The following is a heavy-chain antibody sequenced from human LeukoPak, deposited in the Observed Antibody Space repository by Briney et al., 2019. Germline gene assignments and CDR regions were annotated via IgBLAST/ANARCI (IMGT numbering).Heavy chain of an antibody. V-gene: IGHV3-30*02. Sequence: PGGSLRLSCTASGFTFSSYGMHWVRQAPGKGLEWVAFIRYDGSNKYYADSVKGRFTISRDNSKNTLYPQMNSLRAEDTAVYYCARDSRQQFDYWGQGTLVTVSS. CDR3: ARDSRQQFDY. CDR2: IRYDGSNK. J-gene: IGHJ4*02. CDR1: GFTFSSYG. D-gene: IGHD6-13*01.